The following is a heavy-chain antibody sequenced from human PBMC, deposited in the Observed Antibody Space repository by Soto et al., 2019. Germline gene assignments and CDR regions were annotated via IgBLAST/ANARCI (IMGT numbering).Heavy chain of an antibody. CDR1: GFSFSISP. D-gene: IGHD7-27*01. J-gene: IGHJ5*01. CDR3: ARDPKTSGGQHWAFNCFDS. Sequence: QVQLVEAGGGVVQPGRSLRLSCAASGFSFSISPMHWVRQAPGKGPEWVALISYDGTNKFYADSVKGRFTISRDNSKSTLYLQVDSLRPEDAAVDYCARDPKTSGGQHWAFNCFDSCGQGTLVTVSS. V-gene: IGHV3-30-3*01. CDR2: ISYDGTNK.